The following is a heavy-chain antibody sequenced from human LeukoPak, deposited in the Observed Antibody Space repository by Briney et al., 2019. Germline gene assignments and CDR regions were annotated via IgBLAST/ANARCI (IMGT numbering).Heavy chain of an antibody. CDR2: IYSGGST. Sequence: GGSLRLSCAASGFTVSSNYMSWVRQAPGKGLEWVSVIYSGGSTYYADSVKGRFTISRDNSKNTLYLQMNSLRAEDTAVYYCAREGDGYNGNWGIFDYWSQGTLVTVSS. CDR3: AREGDGYNGNWGIFDY. D-gene: IGHD5-24*01. J-gene: IGHJ4*02. V-gene: IGHV3-53*01. CDR1: GFTVSSNY.